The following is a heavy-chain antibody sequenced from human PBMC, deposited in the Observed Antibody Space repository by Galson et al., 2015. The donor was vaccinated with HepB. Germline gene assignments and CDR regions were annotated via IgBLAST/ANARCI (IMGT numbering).Heavy chain of an antibody. Sequence: SLRLSCAASGFTFSNYGMHWVRQAPGKGLEWVAAVSYGGSNKFYADSVKGRFTISRDNSKNTLYLQMNSLRAEDTAVYNCAKDRRGSYFYYVMDVWGQGTTVTVSS. V-gene: IGHV3-30*18. J-gene: IGHJ6*02. D-gene: IGHD3-10*01. CDR2: VSYGGSNK. CDR3: AKDRRGSYFYYVMDV. CDR1: GFTFSNYG.